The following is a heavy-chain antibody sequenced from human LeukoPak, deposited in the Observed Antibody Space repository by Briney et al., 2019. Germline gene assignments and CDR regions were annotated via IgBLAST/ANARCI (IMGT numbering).Heavy chain of an antibody. D-gene: IGHD2-8*01. V-gene: IGHV3-23*01. Sequence: PGGSLRLSCAASGFTFSSYAMSWVRQAPGKGLEWVSAISGSGGSTYYADSVKGRFTISRDNFKNTLYLQMNSLRAEDTAVYYCARDRHCSNGVCHNSPGMDVWGQGTTVTVSS. CDR2: ISGSGGST. CDR3: ARDRHCSNGVCHNSPGMDV. J-gene: IGHJ6*02. CDR1: GFTFSSYA.